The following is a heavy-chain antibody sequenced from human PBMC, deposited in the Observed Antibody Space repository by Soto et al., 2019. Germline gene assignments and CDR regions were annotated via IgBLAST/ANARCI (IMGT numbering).Heavy chain of an antibody. D-gene: IGHD2-2*01. CDR2: LDPSDSYT. CDR3: ARTYCSSTSCYPYGMDV. Sequence: GESLKISCKGSGYSFTSYWISWVRQMPGKGLEWMGRLDPSDSYTNYSPSFQGHVTISADKSISTAYLQWSSLKASDTAMYYCARTYCSSTSCYPYGMDVWGQGTTVTVSS. V-gene: IGHV5-10-1*01. J-gene: IGHJ6*02. CDR1: GYSFTSYW.